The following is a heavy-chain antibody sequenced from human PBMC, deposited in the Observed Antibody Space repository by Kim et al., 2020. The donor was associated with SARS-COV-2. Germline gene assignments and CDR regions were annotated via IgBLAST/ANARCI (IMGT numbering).Heavy chain of an antibody. CDR1: GGSISSSSYY. CDR2: IYYSGST. CDR3: ARLISSSWYSSIFDAFDI. V-gene: IGHV4-39*01. Sequence: SETLSLTCTVSGGSISSSSYYWGWIRQPPGKGLEWIGSIYYSGSTYYNPSLKSRVTISVDTSKNQFSLKLSSVTAADTAVYYCARLISSSWYSSIFDAFDIWGQGTMVAVSS. D-gene: IGHD6-13*01. J-gene: IGHJ3*02.